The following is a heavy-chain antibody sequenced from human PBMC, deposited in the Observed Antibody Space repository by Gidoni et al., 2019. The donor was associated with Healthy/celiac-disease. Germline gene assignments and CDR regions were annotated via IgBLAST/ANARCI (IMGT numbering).Heavy chain of an antibody. CDR1: GYTFTSYG. Sequence: QVQLVQSGAAVKKPGASVKVSCKASGYTFTSYGISWVRQAPGQGLEWMGWISAYNGNTNYAQKLQGRVTMTTDTSTSTAYMELRSLRSDDTAVYYCARVNRGGSTSGRGMDVWGQGTTVTVSS. CDR3: ARVNRGGSTSGRGMDV. J-gene: IGHJ6*02. V-gene: IGHV1-18*01. D-gene: IGHD2-2*01. CDR2: ISAYNGNT.